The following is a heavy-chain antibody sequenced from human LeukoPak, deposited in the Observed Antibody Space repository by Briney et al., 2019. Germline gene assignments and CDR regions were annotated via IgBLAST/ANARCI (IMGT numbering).Heavy chain of an antibody. J-gene: IGHJ4*02. V-gene: IGHV3-9*01. CDR3: TRDRGAYNLYDY. D-gene: IGHD1-1*01. Sequence: PGGSLRLSCAASGFSFGGYALHWVRQAPGKGLEWVASISWNSGDIVHADSVKGRFTISRDNAKNSLYLQMDSLRTEDTALYHCTRDRGAYNLYDYWGQGTLVTVSS. CDR2: ISWNSGDI. CDR1: GFSFGGYA.